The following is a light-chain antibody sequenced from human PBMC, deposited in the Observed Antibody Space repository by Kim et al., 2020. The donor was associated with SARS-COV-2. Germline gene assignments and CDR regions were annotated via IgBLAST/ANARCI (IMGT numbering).Light chain of an antibody. Sequence: EIVLTQSPGTLSLSPGERATLSCRASQSVSSSYLAWYQQKTGQAPRLLIYGATSRATGIPDRFSGSGSGTDFTLTISRLEPEDFAVYYCQHYGVSPAWTVGQGTKVDIK. CDR3: QHYGVSPAWT. CDR1: QSVSSSY. V-gene: IGKV3-20*01. CDR2: GAT. J-gene: IGKJ1*01.